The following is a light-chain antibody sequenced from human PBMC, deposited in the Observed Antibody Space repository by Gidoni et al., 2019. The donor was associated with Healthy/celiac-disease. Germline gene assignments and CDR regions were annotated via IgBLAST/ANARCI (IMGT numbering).Light chain of an antibody. CDR1: QGISNY. CDR2: AAS. CDR3: QKYNSALMYT. J-gene: IGKJ2*01. Sequence: DIQMTQSPSSLSASVGDRVTITCRGSQGISNYLAWYQQKPGQVPKLLIYAASTLQSGVPSRFSGSGSGTDFTLTISSLKPEDVATYYCQKYNSALMYTFGQGTKLEIK. V-gene: IGKV1-27*01.